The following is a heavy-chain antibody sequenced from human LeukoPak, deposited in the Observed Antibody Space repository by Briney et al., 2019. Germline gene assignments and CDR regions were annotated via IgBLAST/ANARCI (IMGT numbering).Heavy chain of an antibody. CDR2: VHSSGRT. CDR3: ARHDEECPGEYCFLLSFDY. D-gene: IGHD2-8*02. Sequence: SETLSLTCTVSGGSINNFYWSWIRQSPGKGLEWIGYVHSSGRTDYNPSLRSRVSMSADTSKSQLSLRLTSVTAADTAVYFCARHDEECPGEYCFLLSFDYWGPGSLVTVFS. CDR1: GGSINNFY. V-gene: IGHV4-59*08. J-gene: IGHJ4*01.